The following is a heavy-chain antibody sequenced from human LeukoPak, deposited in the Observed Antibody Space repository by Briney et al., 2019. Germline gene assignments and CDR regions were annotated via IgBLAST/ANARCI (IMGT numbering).Heavy chain of an antibody. CDR1: GFTFSAFW. D-gene: IGHD3-3*01. CDR3: ATFAGVLRGGFLL. CDR2: IKNDGSKE. Sequence: GGSLRLSCVASGFTFSAFWMSWVRRPPGKGLEWVANIKNDGSKEDYADSVKGRFSIFRDHAKHSAYLQMNSLRADYAAVYYCATFAGVLRGGFLLWGKGTTVIVSS. V-gene: IGHV3-7*01. J-gene: IGHJ6*04.